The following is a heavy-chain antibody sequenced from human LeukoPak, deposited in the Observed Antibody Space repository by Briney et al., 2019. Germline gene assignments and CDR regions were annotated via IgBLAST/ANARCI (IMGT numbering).Heavy chain of an antibody. CDR3: ARGKEVITMLRGLKPGYYFDY. CDR1: GASSSSYY. V-gene: IGHV4-59*01. D-gene: IGHD3-10*01. Sequence: SETLSLTCTVSGASSSSYYWSWIRQPPGKGLEWIGYIYYSGSTNYNPSLKSRVTISVDTSKNQFSLKLNSVTAADTAVYYCARGKEVITMLRGLKPGYYFDYWGQGTLVTVSS. CDR2: IYYSGST. J-gene: IGHJ4*02.